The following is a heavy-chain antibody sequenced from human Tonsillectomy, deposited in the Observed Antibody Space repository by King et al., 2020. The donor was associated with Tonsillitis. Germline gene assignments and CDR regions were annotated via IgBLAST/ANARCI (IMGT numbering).Heavy chain of an antibody. D-gene: IGHD6-13*01. CDR1: GGSISSYY. J-gene: IGHJ3*02. CDR2: IYYSGCT. Sequence: LQLQESGPGLVKPSETLSLTCTVSGGSISSYYWSWIRQPTGKGLDWIGYIYYSGCTNYNPSPKVRGTISVDTSKNQFSLKLGSVTAADTAVYYCARDIAAAGTGDAFDIWGQGTMVTVSS. CDR3: ARDIAAAGTGDAFDI. V-gene: IGHV4-59*01.